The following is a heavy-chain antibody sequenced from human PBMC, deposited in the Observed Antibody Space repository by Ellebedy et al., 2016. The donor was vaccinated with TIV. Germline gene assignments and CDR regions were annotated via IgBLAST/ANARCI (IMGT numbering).Heavy chain of an antibody. Sequence: ASVKVSXXASGYTFTSYGISWVRQAPGQGLEWMGWISAYNGNTNYAQKLQGRVTMTTDTSTSTAYMELRSLRSDDTAVYYCARDGRSISYDSSGYGDAFDIWGQGTMVTVSS. J-gene: IGHJ3*02. D-gene: IGHD3-22*01. CDR3: ARDGRSISYDSSGYGDAFDI. CDR2: ISAYNGNT. V-gene: IGHV1-18*01. CDR1: GYTFTSYG.